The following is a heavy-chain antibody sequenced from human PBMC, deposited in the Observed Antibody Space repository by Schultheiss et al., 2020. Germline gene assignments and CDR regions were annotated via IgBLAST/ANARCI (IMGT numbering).Heavy chain of an antibody. CDR2: IYYSGST. D-gene: IGHD6-13*01. CDR1: GGSISSYY. V-gene: IGHV4-59*01. Sequence: SETLSLTCTVSGGSISSYYWSWIRQPPGKGLEWIGYIYYSGSTNYNPSLKSRVTISVDTSKNQFSLKLSSVTAADTAVYYCAIQAGYWGQGTLVTVSS. J-gene: IGHJ4*02. CDR3: AIQAGY.